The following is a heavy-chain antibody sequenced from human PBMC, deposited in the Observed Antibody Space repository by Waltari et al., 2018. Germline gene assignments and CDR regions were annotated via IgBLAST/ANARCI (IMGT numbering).Heavy chain of an antibody. V-gene: IGHV4-39*01. D-gene: IGHD3-3*01. Sequence: QLQLQESGPGLVKPSETLSLPCTVPGAPLNTRAHYWGWVRHPPGKGLELIGCFSYRAKTYYNPSLRSRLTMSVDTSKNQFSLKLTSVTAADTAVYYCARHGYDFWTAPPGDPWGQGTLVTVSS. CDR2: FSYRAKT. CDR3: ARHGYDFWTAPPGDP. J-gene: IGHJ5*02. CDR1: GAPLNTRAHY.